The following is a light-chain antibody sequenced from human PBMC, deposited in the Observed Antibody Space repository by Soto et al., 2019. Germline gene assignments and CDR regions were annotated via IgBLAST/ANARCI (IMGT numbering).Light chain of an antibody. J-gene: IGKJ2*01. CDR2: DAS. CDR1: EDISNY. CDR3: QQYDNLYT. Sequence: DIQMTQSPSSLSASVGDRVTITCQASEDISNYLNWYQQKPGKAPELLIYDASNLETGVPSRFSRSGSGTDFTFTISSLQPEDIATYYCQQYDNLYTFGQGTKLEIK. V-gene: IGKV1-33*01.